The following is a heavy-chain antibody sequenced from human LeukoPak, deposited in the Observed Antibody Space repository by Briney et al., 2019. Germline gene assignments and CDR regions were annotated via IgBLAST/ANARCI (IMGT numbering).Heavy chain of an antibody. CDR1: GFTFGDYA. CDR2: IRTKAYAGTT. CDR3: TRDLNPYSSSWYIPWY. J-gene: IGHJ4*02. V-gene: IGHV3-49*04. Sequence: PGGSLRLSCTASGFTFGDYAMSWVRQAPGKGLEWVGFIRTKAYAGTTEYAASVKDRFTISRDDSKSIAFLQMNSLKTEDTAVYYCTRDLNPYSSSWYIPWYWGQGTLVTVSS. D-gene: IGHD6-13*01.